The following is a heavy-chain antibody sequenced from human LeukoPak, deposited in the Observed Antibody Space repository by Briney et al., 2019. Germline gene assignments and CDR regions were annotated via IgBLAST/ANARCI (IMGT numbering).Heavy chain of an antibody. J-gene: IGHJ4*02. D-gene: IGHD7-27*01. Sequence: GGSLRLSCAASGFTFSWNGTHWVRQAPGKGLEWVAFVKPGGNNKYYPDSVRGRFTISKDNSKKTLYLQMESLRVEDTAVYYCAKDYNWGWDYWGQGSLVIVSS. V-gene: IGHV3-30*02. CDR2: VKPGGNNK. CDR3: AKDYNWGWDY. CDR1: GFTFSWNG.